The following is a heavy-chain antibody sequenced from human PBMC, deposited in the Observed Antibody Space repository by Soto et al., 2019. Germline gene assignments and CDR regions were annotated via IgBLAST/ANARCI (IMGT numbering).Heavy chain of an antibody. V-gene: IGHV3-30-3*01. D-gene: IGHD3-22*01. CDR3: ARTSYDSSGYYEY. CDR1: GFTFISYR. CDR2: ISYDGSDK. Sequence: RRLSFAASGFTFISYRMHWVRQAPGKGLEWVAIISYDGSDKYYADSVKGRFTVSRDNSKNTLYLQMNSLRADDTAVYYCARTSYDSSGYYEYWGQGTPVTVSS. J-gene: IGHJ4*02.